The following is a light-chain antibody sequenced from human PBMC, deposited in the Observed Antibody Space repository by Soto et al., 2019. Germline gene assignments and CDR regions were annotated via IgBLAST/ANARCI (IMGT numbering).Light chain of an antibody. CDR1: QGISSY. CDR3: QQFNSYLIT. V-gene: IGKV1-9*01. J-gene: IGKJ5*01. CDR2: AAS. Sequence: DIQLTQSPSFLSASVGDRVTITCRASQGISSYLAWYQQKPGKAPKLLIYAASTLQSGVPSRFSGSGSGTEVTFTISSLQPEDFATYYCQQFNSYLITFGQGTRLEIK.